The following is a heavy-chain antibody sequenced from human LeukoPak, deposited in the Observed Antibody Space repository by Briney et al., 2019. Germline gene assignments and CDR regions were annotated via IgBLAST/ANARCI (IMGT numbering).Heavy chain of an antibody. Sequence: PSETLSLTCTVSGGSISSYYWSWIRQPPGKGLEWIGYIYYSGSTNYNPSLKSRVTISVDTSKNQFSLKLSSVTAADTAVYYCARGTGSNAYWGQGTLVTVSS. V-gene: IGHV4-59*01. CDR3: ARGTGSNAY. J-gene: IGHJ4*02. D-gene: IGHD1-1*01. CDR1: GGSISSYY. CDR2: IYYSGST.